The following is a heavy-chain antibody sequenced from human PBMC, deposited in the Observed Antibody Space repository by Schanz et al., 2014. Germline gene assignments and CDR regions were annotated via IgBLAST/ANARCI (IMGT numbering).Heavy chain of an antibody. CDR2: IKSDGSST. CDR3: TRSALWCGGNCFDP. Sequence: EVQLVASGGGLVQPGGSLRLSCAASGFAVDNYYMSCVRQAPGRGLEWVSRIKSDGSSTSYADSVKGRFTISRDNAKNTLYLQMSRLRAEETAVYCCTRSALWCGGNCFDPWGQGTLVTVSS. CDR1: GFAVDNYY. J-gene: IGHJ5*02. V-gene: IGHV3-74*02. D-gene: IGHD3-10*01.